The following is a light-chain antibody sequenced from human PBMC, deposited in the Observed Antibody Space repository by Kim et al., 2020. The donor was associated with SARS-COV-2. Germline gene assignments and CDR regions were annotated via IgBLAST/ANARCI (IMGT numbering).Light chain of an antibody. Sequence: EIVMTQSPTTLSMSPGERATLSCRASQSVSSNLAWYQQTPGQAPRLLIYAASTRATGIPAKFSGSGSGTEFTLTISSLQSEDFAVYYCQHYNNWPQTFGQGTKVDIK. CDR3: QHYNNWPQT. CDR2: AAS. J-gene: IGKJ1*01. V-gene: IGKV3-15*01. CDR1: QSVSSN.